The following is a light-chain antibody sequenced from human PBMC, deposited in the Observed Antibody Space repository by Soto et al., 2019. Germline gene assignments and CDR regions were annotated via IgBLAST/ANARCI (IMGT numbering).Light chain of an antibody. V-gene: IGKV1-6*01. CDR2: AAF. Sequence: AIQMTQSPSSLSASVGDRVTITCRASQDIRNDLGWYQQKPGKAPKLLIYAAFSLQGEVPSRFSGSGSATDFTLTISSLQPEDFATYYCLQDYNSPWTFGQGTKVEIK. CDR3: LQDYNSPWT. CDR1: QDIRND. J-gene: IGKJ1*01.